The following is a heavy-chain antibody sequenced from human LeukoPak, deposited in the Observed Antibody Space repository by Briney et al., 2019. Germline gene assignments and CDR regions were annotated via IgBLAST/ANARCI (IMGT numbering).Heavy chain of an antibody. J-gene: IGHJ4*02. CDR3: AKDRAGTLDYFDY. Sequence: GGPLRLSCAASGFTFSSYGMHWVRQAPGKGLEWVAVISYDGSNKYYADSVKGRFTISRDNSKNTLYLQMNSLRAEDTAVYYCAKDRAGTLDYFDYWGQGTLVTVSS. CDR2: ISYDGSNK. V-gene: IGHV3-30*18. CDR1: GFTFSSYG. D-gene: IGHD6-13*01.